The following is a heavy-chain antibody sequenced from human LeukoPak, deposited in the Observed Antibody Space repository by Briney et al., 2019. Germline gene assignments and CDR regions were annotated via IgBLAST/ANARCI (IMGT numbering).Heavy chain of an antibody. J-gene: IGHJ4*02. Sequence: GGSLRLSCAASGFTFSSFAMSWVRQAPGKGLGGVSTFSGRGGSTYYADSGKGRITISRDNSKNTLYLQMNSLRAEDTAVYYCAKGRYYDILTGHQNWGQGTLVTVSS. CDR1: GFTFSSFA. CDR3: AKGRYYDILTGHQN. D-gene: IGHD3-9*01. CDR2: FSGRGGST. V-gene: IGHV3-23*01.